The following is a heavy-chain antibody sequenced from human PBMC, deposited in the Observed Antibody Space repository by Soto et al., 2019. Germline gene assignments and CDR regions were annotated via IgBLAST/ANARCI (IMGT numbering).Heavy chain of an antibody. V-gene: IGHV1-69*01. CDR1: GAIVNSYS. CDR3: ARGYRYYYDTSGYYPLEY. Sequence: QVQLVQSGAEVKKPGSSVKVSCKASGAIVNSYSFSWLRQAPGQGLEWIGGIMPVFGTPTYAQRFQGRVTVALDESTSTVYMELTSLRSEDTAVYYCARGYRYYYDTSGYYPLEYWGQGTLVTVSS. D-gene: IGHD3-22*01. CDR2: IMPVFGTP. J-gene: IGHJ4*02.